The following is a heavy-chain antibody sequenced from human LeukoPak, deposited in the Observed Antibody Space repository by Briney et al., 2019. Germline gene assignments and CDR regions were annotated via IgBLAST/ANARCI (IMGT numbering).Heavy chain of an antibody. D-gene: IGHD6-19*01. Sequence: GGSLRLSCAASGFTFTNAWMSWVRQAPGKGLEWVAVISHEGSYKNHADSVKGRFTISRDNSKNMVYLQMNSLRVEDTAVYYCARTREQWQVLDYWGQGTPVTVSS. V-gene: IGHV3-30*03. CDR3: ARTREQWQVLDY. CDR2: ISHEGSYK. J-gene: IGHJ4*02. CDR1: GFTFTNAW.